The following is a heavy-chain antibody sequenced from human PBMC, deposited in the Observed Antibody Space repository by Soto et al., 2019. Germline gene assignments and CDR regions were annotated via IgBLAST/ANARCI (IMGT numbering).Heavy chain of an antibody. D-gene: IGHD3-22*01. J-gene: IGHJ6*02. CDR1: GGSISSYY. CDR2: IYYSGST. CDR3: ARVSDDSSGYYYYYYGMDV. V-gene: IGHV4-59*01. Sequence: SETLSLTCTVSGGSISSYYWSWIRQPPGKGLEWIGYIYYSGSTNYNPSLKSRVTISVDTSKNQFSLKLSSVTAADTAVYYCARVSDDSSGYYYYYYGMDVWGQGTTVTVSS.